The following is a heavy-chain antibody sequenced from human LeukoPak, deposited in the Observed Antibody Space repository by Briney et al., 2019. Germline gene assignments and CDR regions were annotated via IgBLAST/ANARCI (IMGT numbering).Heavy chain of an antibody. Sequence: PSETLSLTCTVSGGSISSYYWSWIRQPPGKGLEWIGYIYYSGSTNYNPSLKSRVTISVDTSKNQFSLKLSSVTAADTAVYYCARGRGGRNSLSMDVWGKGTTVTISS. J-gene: IGHJ6*03. CDR2: IYYSGST. CDR1: GGSISSYY. V-gene: IGHV4-59*01. CDR3: ARGRGGRNSLSMDV. D-gene: IGHD2-15*01.